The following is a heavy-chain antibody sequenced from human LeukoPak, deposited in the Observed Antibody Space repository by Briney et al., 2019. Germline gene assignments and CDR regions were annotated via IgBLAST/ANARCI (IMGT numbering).Heavy chain of an antibody. CDR2: IYHSGST. D-gene: IGHD4-11*01. CDR3: ARDRGLQVYYYYGMGV. J-gene: IGHJ6*02. CDR1: GGSISSGGYS. V-gene: IGHV4-30-2*01. Sequence: SQTLSLTCAVSGGSISSGGYSWSWIRQPPGKGLEWIGYIYHSGSTYYNPSLKSRVTISVDRSKNQFSLKLSSVTAADTAVYYCARDRGLQVYYYYGMGVWGQGTTVTVSS.